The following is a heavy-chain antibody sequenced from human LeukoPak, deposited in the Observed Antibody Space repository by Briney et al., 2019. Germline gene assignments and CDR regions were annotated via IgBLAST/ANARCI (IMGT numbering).Heavy chain of an antibody. Sequence: PGGSLRLSCAASGFTFSSYAMSWVRQAPGKGLEWVSAISGSGGSTYYADSVKGRFTISRDNSKNTPYLQMNSLRAEDTAVYYCAKRKVFGVVTPFDYWGQGTLVTVSS. J-gene: IGHJ4*02. V-gene: IGHV3-23*01. CDR3: AKRKVFGVVTPFDY. CDR2: ISGSGGST. D-gene: IGHD3-3*01. CDR1: GFTFSSYA.